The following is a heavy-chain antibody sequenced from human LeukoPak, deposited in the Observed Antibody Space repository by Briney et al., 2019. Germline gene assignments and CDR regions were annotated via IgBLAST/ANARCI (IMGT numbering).Heavy chain of an antibody. CDR3: ARPRYGSYYYYMDV. CDR1: GFTFDDYG. J-gene: IGHJ6*03. V-gene: IGHV3-20*04. Sequence: GGSLRLSCAAFGFTFDDYGMSWVRQAPGKGLEWVSGINWNGGSTGYADSVKGRFTISRDNAKNSLYLQMNSLRAEDTALYYCARPRYGSYYYYMDVWGKGTTVTVSS. D-gene: IGHD4-17*01. CDR2: INWNGGST.